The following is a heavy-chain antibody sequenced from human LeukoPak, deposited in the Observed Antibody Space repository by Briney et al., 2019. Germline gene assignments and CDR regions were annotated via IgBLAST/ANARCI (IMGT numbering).Heavy chain of an antibody. Sequence: ASVKVSCKTSGYTFTSNFLHWVRQAPGQGLEWMGIINPSADYRDYAQKFQGRITMTTDTSTSTLYMELNSLRSEDTAVYYCARAGDRFFDYWGQGTLVTVSS. CDR1: GYTFTSNF. CDR2: INPSADYR. J-gene: IGHJ4*02. V-gene: IGHV1-46*01. CDR3: ARAGDRFFDY. D-gene: IGHD3-10*01.